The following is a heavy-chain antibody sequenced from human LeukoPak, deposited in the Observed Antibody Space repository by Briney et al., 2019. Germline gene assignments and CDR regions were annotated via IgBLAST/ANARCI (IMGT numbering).Heavy chain of an antibody. J-gene: IGHJ3*02. CDR2: ISYDGSNK. D-gene: IGHD3-9*01. CDR1: RFTVSSNY. V-gene: IGHV3-30*18. CDR3: AKQGYWAFDWSHDAFDI. Sequence: GGSLRLSCAASRFTVSSNYMSWVGQALGKGLEWVAVISYDGSNKYYADSVKGRFTISRDNSKNTLYLQMNSLRAEDTAVYYCAKQGYWAFDWSHDAFDIWGQGTMVTVSS.